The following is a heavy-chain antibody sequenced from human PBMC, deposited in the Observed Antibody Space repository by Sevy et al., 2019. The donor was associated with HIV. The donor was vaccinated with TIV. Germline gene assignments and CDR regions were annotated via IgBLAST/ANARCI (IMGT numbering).Heavy chain of an antibody. V-gene: IGHV3-30*18. J-gene: IGHJ5*02. CDR3: AKGLQRSSYNWFDP. D-gene: IGHD6-19*01. CDR1: GFIFSDYA. CDR2: ISYHGNIR. Sequence: GGSLRLSCGASGFIFSDYAMHWVRQAPGKGLEWVALISYHGNIRYYADSVKGRFIISKDNSKNTLYLEMNNLRVEDTAVYYCAKGLQRSSYNWFDPWGQRTRVTVSS.